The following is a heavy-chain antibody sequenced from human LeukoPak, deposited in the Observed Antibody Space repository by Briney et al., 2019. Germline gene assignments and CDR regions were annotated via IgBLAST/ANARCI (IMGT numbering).Heavy chain of an antibody. CDR1: GGSTNAYC. J-gene: IGHJ4*02. CDR2: IYPSGST. V-gene: IGHV4-4*07. D-gene: IGHD5-12*01. Sequence: SETLSLTCTVSGGSTNAYCWSWIRQPAEKGLEWIGRIYPSGSTYYNPSLKSRVTISIDKSKNQFSLRLTSVTAADTAVYYCARDRSGYSEYYFDYWGQGSLVTVSS. CDR3: ARDRSGYSEYYFDY.